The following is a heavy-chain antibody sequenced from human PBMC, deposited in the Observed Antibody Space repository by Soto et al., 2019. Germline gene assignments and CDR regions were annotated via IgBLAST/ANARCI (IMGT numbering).Heavy chain of an antibody. J-gene: IGHJ6*02. CDR3: AKVPGSGYYGMDV. D-gene: IGHD3-10*01. V-gene: IGHV3-23*01. CDR1: GFTFSSYA. Sequence: GGSLRLSCAASGFTFSSYAMSWVRQAPGKGLEWVSAISGSGGSTYYADSVKGRFTISRDNSKNTLYLQMNSLTAEDTAVYYCAKVPGSGYYGMDVWGQGTTVTVSS. CDR2: ISGSGGST.